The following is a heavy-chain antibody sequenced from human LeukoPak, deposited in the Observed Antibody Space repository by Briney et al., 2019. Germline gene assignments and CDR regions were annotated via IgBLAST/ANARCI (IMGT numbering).Heavy chain of an antibody. CDR2: IWFDGSNK. CDR1: GFTFSTYG. Sequence: GGSLRLSCAASGFTFSTYGMHWVRQAPAKGLEWVAVIWFDGSNKYYADSVKGRFSISRDNSKNTLFLQMNSLRVEDTAVYYCAAGQNFGDYWGRGTLVTVSS. D-gene: IGHD3-10*01. V-gene: IGHV3-33*01. J-gene: IGHJ4*02. CDR3: AAGQNFGDY.